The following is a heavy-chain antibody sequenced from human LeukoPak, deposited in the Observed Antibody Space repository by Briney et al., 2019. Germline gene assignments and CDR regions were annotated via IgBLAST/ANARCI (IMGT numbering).Heavy chain of an antibody. D-gene: IGHD1-26*01. CDR2: ISSSSSYI. CDR1: GFTFSSYS. Sequence: PGGSLRLSCAASGFTFSSYSMNWVRQAPGKGLEWVSSISSSSSYIYYADSVKGRFTISRDNAKNSLYLQMNSLRAEDTAVYYCARELVGATTRWFDPWGQGTLVTVSS. V-gene: IGHV3-21*01. CDR3: ARELVGATTRWFDP. J-gene: IGHJ5*02.